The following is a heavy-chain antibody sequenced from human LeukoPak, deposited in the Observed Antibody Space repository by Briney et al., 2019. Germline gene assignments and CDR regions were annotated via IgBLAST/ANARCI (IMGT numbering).Heavy chain of an antibody. V-gene: IGHV1-18*01. CDR3: ARVRGSYYTAFDI. CDR2: ISAYNGNT. D-gene: IGHD1-26*01. J-gene: IGHJ3*02. Sequence: ASVKVSCKASGYTFTSYGISWVRQAPGQGLEWMGWISAYNGNTNYAQKLQGRVTMTTDTSTSTAYLQWSSLKASDTAMYYCARVRGSYYTAFDIWGQGTMVTVSS. CDR1: GYTFTSYG.